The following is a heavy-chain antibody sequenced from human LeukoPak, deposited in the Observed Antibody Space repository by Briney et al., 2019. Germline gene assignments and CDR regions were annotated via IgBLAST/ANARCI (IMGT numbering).Heavy chain of an antibody. V-gene: IGHV5-51*01. Sequence: GESLKISCTASGYSFSKYWIGWVRQTPGKGLEWMGFIYSDESLIRYSPSFEGQVTISADNSINTAYLQWNSLKASDTAMYYCGRYGLSGNGYTSYFYYGMDFWGQGTAVTVSS. CDR1: GYSFSKYW. CDR3: GRYGLSGNGYTSYFYYGMDF. J-gene: IGHJ6*02. CDR2: IYSDESLI. D-gene: IGHD5-24*01.